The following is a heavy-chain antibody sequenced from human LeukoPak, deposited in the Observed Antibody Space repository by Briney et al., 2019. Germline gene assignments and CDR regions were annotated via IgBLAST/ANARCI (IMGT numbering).Heavy chain of an antibody. V-gene: IGHV5-51*01. CDR1: GYIFTDYW. Sequence: GESLKISCQGSGYIFTDYWIGWVRQMPGKGLEWMAIIYCDGSKTTYSPSFQSQVTISVDKSSSTAYLQWSSLKASDTAMYFCARRAELGMRYFDYWGQGALLTVSS. D-gene: IGHD1-26*01. CDR3: ARRAELGMRYFDY. CDR2: IYCDGSKT. J-gene: IGHJ4*02.